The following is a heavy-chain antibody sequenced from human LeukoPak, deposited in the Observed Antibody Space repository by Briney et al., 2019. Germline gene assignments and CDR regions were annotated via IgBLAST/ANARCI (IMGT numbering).Heavy chain of an antibody. V-gene: IGHV3-30*02. D-gene: IGHD3-22*01. CDR1: GFTFSSYG. Sequence: GGSLRLSRAASGFTFSSYGMHWVRQAPGKGLEWVAFIRYDGSNKYYADSVKGRFTISRDNSKNTLYLQMNSLRAEDTAVYYCAKEKPLLVVVILLNYWGQGTLVTVSS. CDR3: AKEKPLLVVVILLNY. CDR2: IRYDGSNK. J-gene: IGHJ4*02.